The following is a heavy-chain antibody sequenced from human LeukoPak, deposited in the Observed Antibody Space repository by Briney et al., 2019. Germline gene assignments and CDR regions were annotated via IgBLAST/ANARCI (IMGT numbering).Heavy chain of an antibody. J-gene: IGHJ6*03. V-gene: IGHV1-69*04. D-gene: IGHD3-9*01. CDR2: IIPILALA. CDR1: GGTFSTYA. CDR3: AREVDYDILTGYQHYYYYMDV. Sequence: GASVKVSCKASGGTFSTYAISWVRQAPGQGLEWMGRIIPILALANYAQKFQGRVTITADESTSTAYMELSSLRSEDTAVYYCAREVDYDILTGYQHYYYYMDVWGKGTTVTVSS.